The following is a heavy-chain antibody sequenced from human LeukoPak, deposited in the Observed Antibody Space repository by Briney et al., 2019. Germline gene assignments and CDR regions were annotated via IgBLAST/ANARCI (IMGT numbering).Heavy chain of an antibody. D-gene: IGHD6-25*01. J-gene: IGHJ4*02. CDR1: GGSFSGFY. CDR3: ARAGAQRQVVDY. V-gene: IGHV4-34*01. Sequence: PSETLSLTCAVYGGSFSGFYWTWIRQPPGKGLEWIGEINDSENTNCNPSLKSRVTISVDTSKNQFSLNLNSVTAADTAVYYCARAGAQRQVVDYWGQGALVTVSS. CDR2: INDSENT.